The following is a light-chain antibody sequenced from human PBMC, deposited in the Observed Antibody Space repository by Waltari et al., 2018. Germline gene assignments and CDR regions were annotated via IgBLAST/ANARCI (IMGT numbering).Light chain of an antibody. CDR2: EDS. CDR3: YSTDSSGHDRV. V-gene: IGLV3-10*01. J-gene: IGLJ3*02. Sequence: SYELTQPPSVSVSPGQTARITCSGDALPKKYAYWYQKKSGQAPVLVIYEDSKRPSGIPERFSGSSSGTTATLTISGAQVEDEADYYCYSTDSSGHDRVFGGGTKLTVL. CDR1: ALPKKY.